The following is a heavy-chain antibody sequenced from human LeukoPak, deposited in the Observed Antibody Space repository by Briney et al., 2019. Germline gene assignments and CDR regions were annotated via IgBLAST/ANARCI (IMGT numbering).Heavy chain of an antibody. Sequence: ASAKVSCKTSGYTFRRYGISWVRQAPGQGLEWMGWINTHNDDTNYALKFQGRVIMTADTSTNTAYMELRSLRSDDTAVYYCARDLTDSSGWYGGDYWGQGTLVTVSS. CDR1: GYTFRRYG. D-gene: IGHD6-19*01. CDR3: ARDLTDSSGWYGGDY. V-gene: IGHV1-18*01. CDR2: INTHNDDT. J-gene: IGHJ4*02.